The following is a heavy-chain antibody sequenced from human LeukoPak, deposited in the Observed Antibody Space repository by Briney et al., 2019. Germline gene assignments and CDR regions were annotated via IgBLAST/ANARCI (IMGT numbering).Heavy chain of an antibody. Sequence: PGESLRLSCAASGFSFTTYWMSWVRQAPGKGLEWVANIKQDGTEKYYVDSVKGRFTISRDNAKNSLYLQMNSLRVEDTAVYYCAKATGYLLWGQGTLVTVSS. V-gene: IGHV3-7*01. CDR1: GFSFTTYW. CDR3: AKATGYLL. D-gene: IGHD1-14*01. CDR2: IKQDGTEK. J-gene: IGHJ4*02.